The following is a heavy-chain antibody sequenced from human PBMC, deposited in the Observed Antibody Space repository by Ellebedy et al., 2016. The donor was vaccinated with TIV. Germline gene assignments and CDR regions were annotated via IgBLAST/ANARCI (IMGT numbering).Heavy chain of an antibody. J-gene: IGHJ5*02. Sequence: GGSLRLXCAASGFTFSTYDMHWVRQAPGRGLEWVALIWDDGTTQYYADSVTGRFTISRDNSKHMLYLQMNSLRAEDTALYYCARDYISGIYRNWFDPWGQGTLVTVS. CDR2: IWDDGTTQ. CDR3: ARDYISGIYRNWFDP. V-gene: IGHV3-33*08. CDR1: GFTFSTYD. D-gene: IGHD3-16*01.